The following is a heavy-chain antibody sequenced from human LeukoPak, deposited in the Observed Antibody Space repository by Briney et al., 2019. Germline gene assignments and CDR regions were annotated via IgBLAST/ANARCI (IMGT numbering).Heavy chain of an antibody. CDR3: ATYTCSGGSCYGYYVDV. CDR1: GGSFRNCY. J-gene: IGHJ6*03. V-gene: IGHV4-34*01. D-gene: IGHD2-15*01. CDR2: INHDGIT. Sequence: SETLSLTCAVYGGSFRNCYWTWIRQSPGKGLEWIGEINHDGITNYNPPLKSRVTISADTSKNQFSLNLNSVTVADTAVYYCATYTCSGGSCYGYYVDVWGNGTTVTVSS.